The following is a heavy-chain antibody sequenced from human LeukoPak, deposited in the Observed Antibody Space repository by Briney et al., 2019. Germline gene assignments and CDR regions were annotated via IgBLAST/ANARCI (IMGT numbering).Heavy chain of an antibody. CDR1: GFTFTNYD. CDR3: VRVPL. D-gene: IGHD5/OR15-5a*01. Sequence: GGSLRLSCAASGFTFTNYDMHWVRQAPGKGLVWVSRISGDGSKTIYADSVKGRFTISRDNAKNTVYLQMISLRAEDTAVYYCVRVPLRGQGTLVTVSS. V-gene: IGHV3-74*01. J-gene: IGHJ4*02. CDR2: ISGDGSKT.